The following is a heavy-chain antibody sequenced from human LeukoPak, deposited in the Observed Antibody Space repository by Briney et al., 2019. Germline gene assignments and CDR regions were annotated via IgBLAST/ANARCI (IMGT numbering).Heavy chain of an antibody. D-gene: IGHD3-10*01. V-gene: IGHV1-8*01. J-gene: IGHJ4*02. CDR3: ARGRRVRGVQTYYFDY. Sequence: ASVKVSCKASGYTFTSYDINWVRQATGQGLEWMGWMNPNSGNTGYAQKFQGRVTMTRNTSISTAYMELSSLRSEDTAAYYCARGRRVRGVQTYYFDYWGQGTLVTVSS. CDR1: GYTFTSYD. CDR2: MNPNSGNT.